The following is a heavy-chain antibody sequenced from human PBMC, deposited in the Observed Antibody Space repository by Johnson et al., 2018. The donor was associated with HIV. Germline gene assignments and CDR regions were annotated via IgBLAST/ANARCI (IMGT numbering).Heavy chain of an antibody. CDR1: GFTFSSYW. CDR2: INWNGGST. J-gene: IGHJ3*02. D-gene: IGHD3-22*01. CDR3: ARDSQHYYDSSGYFLGNAFNI. Sequence: VQVVESGGGVVQPGRSLRLSCAASGFTFSSYWMHWVRQAPGKGLEWVSGINWNGGSTGYADSVKGRFTISRDNAKNSLYLQMNSLRAEDTALYYCARDSQHYYDSSGYFLGNAFNIWGQGTMVTVSS. V-gene: IGHV3-20*04.